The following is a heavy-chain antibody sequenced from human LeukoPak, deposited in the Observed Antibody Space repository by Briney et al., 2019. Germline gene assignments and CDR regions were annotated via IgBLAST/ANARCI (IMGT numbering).Heavy chain of an antibody. J-gene: IGHJ4*02. V-gene: IGHV4-31*03. CDR2: IYYSGST. Sequence: SQTLSLTCTVSGXSISSGGYYWSWIRQHPGKGLEWIGYIYYSGSTYYNPSLKSRVTISVDTSKNQFSLKLSSVTAADTAVYYCARVPAATRCFDYWGQGTLVTVSS. D-gene: IGHD2-2*01. CDR1: GXSISSGGYY. CDR3: ARVPAATRCFDY.